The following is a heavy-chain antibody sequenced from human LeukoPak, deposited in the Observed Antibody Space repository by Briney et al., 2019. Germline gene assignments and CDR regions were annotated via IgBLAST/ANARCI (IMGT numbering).Heavy chain of an antibody. Sequence: SETLSLTCTVSGGSVSSGSYYWSWIRQPPGKGLEWIGYIHYSGSTNYNPSLKSRVTISIDTSKNQFSLKLSAVTAADTAVYYCARVIGYCSSSSCYRVYYGMDVWGQGTTVTVSS. V-gene: IGHV4-61*01. D-gene: IGHD2-2*02. CDR2: IHYSGST. J-gene: IGHJ6*02. CDR3: ARVIGYCSSSSCYRVYYGMDV. CDR1: GGSVSSGSYY.